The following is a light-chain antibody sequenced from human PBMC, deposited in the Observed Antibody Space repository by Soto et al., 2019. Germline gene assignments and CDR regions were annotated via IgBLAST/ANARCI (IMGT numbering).Light chain of an antibody. CDR2: EVS. J-gene: IGLJ3*02. V-gene: IGLV2-14*01. CDR1: NNDVGGYDY. Sequence: QSVLTQPASVSGSPGQSITISCTGTNNDVGGYDYVSWYQQHPGKAPKLMIYEVSNRPSGVSNRFSGSNSGNTASLTISGLQAEDEADYYCSSFTGSNIWVFGGGTKLTVL. CDR3: SSFTGSNIWV.